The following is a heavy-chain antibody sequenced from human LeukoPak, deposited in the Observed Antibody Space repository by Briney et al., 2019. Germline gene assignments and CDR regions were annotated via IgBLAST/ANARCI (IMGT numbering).Heavy chain of an antibody. D-gene: IGHD2/OR15-2a*01. CDR3: ARDPGIGAFDI. V-gene: IGHV3-21*01. CDR2: ISSSSSYI. Sequence: PGGSLRLSCAASGFTFSSYSMNWVRQAPGKGLEWVSSISSSSSYIYYADSVKGRFTISRDNSKNTLYLQMNSLRAEDTAVYYCARDPGIGAFDIWGQGTMVTVSS. J-gene: IGHJ3*02. CDR1: GFTFSSYS.